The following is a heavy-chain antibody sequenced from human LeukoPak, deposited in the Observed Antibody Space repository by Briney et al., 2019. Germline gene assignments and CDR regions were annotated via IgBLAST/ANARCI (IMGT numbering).Heavy chain of an antibody. CDR1: GYTFTSNY. V-gene: IGHV1-46*01. CDR3: ARGGEYSYDQQYYFDY. D-gene: IGHD5-18*01. J-gene: IGHJ4*02. CDR2: ISPSGGST. Sequence: ASVKVSCKAFGYTFTSNYMHWVRQAPGQGPEWMGVISPSGGSTTYAQKFQGRVTLTRDMSTSTDYLELSSLRSEDTAVYYCARGGEYSYDQQYYFDYWGQGTLVTVSS.